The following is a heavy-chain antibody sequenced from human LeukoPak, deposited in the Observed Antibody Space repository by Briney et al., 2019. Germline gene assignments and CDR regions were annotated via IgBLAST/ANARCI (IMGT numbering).Heavy chain of an antibody. CDR3: ARRRAFDI. J-gene: IGHJ3*02. Sequence: SETLSLTCTVSGYSISSYYWSWIRQPPGKGLEWIGYIYYSGSTNYNPSLKSRVTISVDTSKNQFSLRLSSVTAADTAVYYCARRRAFDIWGQGTMVTVSS. CDR1: GYSISSYY. CDR2: IYYSGST. V-gene: IGHV4-59*12.